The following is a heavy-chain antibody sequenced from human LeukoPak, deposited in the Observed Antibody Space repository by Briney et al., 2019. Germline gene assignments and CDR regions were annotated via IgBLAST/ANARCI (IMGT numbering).Heavy chain of an antibody. CDR3: ARVSGYEPYYFDY. J-gene: IGHJ4*02. V-gene: IGHV4-4*02. D-gene: IGHD5-12*01. CDR1: SNYW. CDR2: IYHTGTT. Sequence: SNYWMSWGRPPPGEGLEWIGEIYHTGTTNYNPSLKSRVTISVDKSKSQFSLKLSSVTAADTAVYYCARVSGYEPYYFDYWGQGTLVTVSS.